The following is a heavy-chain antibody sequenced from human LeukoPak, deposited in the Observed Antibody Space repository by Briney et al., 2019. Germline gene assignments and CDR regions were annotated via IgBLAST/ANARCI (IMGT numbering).Heavy chain of an antibody. CDR2: ISWDGGST. Sequence: GGSLRLSCAASGFTFYDYTMHWVRQAPGKGLEWVSLISWDGGSTYYADSVKGRFTISRDNAKNSLYLQMNSLRAEDTAVYYCARIGRCSSTSCYPFDYWGQGTLVTVSS. D-gene: IGHD2-2*01. CDR1: GFTFYDYT. CDR3: ARIGRCSSTSCYPFDY. V-gene: IGHV3-43*01. J-gene: IGHJ4*02.